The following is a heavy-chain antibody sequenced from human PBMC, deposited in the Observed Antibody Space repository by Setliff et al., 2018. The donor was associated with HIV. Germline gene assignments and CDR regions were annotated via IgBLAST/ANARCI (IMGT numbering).Heavy chain of an antibody. V-gene: IGHV3-23*01. J-gene: IGHJ4*02. CDR1: GFSFSSYA. CDR2: ISGSGSST. Sequence: GGSLRLSCAASGFSFSSYAMSWVRQAPGKGLEWVSAISGSGSSTYYADSVKGRLTISRDNSKNRLHLQMNSLRAEDTAVYYCARDLYPLTTRYSFDYWGQGTLVTVSS. CDR3: ARDLYPLTTRYSFDY. D-gene: IGHD4-17*01.